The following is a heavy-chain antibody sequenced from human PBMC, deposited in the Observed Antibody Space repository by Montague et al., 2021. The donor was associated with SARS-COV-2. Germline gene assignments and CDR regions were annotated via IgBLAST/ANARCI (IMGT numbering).Heavy chain of an antibody. CDR3: ARTSQYCTPTNCYLPNAMDV. D-gene: IGHD2-8*01. CDR1: GSSITHAYY. CDR2: ICHGRSK. Sequence: SETLSLTCTVSGSSITHAYYWCWIRHPPGKGLEWIGNICHGRSKXYNPALKSRVTLSVDTSNTQFSLKLTSLTAADTAVYYCARTSQYCTPTNCYLPNAMDVWGQGTTVTVSS. J-gene: IGHJ6*02. V-gene: IGHV4-38-2*02.